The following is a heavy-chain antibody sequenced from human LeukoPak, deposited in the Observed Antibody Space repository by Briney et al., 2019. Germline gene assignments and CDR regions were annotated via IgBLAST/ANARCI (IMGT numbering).Heavy chain of an antibody. J-gene: IGHJ4*02. V-gene: IGHV4-4*02. CDR1: GDSITSHNW. Sequence: SGTLSLTCSVSGDSITSHNWWSWVRQSPGRGLEWIGEIYHSGPTNYSPSLKSRVTISVDKSKNQLSLQLTSVTAADTAVYFCASCLFDYYYFAQWGQGTLVTVSS. CDR2: IYHSGPT. CDR3: ASCLFDYYYFAQ. D-gene: IGHD2/OR15-2a*01.